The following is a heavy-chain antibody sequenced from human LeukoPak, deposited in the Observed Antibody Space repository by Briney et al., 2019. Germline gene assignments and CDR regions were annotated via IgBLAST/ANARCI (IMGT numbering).Heavy chain of an antibody. Sequence: SVKVSCKASGYMFTSYGISWVRQAPGQGLEWMGGIIPIFGTANYAQKFQGRVTITADESTSTAYMELSSLRSEDTAVYYCARASESGSYHAPFDYWGQGTLVTVSS. V-gene: IGHV1-69*13. CDR1: GYMFTSYG. CDR2: IIPIFGTA. CDR3: ARASESGSYHAPFDY. J-gene: IGHJ4*02. D-gene: IGHD3-10*01.